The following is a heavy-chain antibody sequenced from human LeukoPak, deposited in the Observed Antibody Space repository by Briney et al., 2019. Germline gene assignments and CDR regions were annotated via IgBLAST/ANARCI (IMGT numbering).Heavy chain of an antibody. CDR1: GFTFSSYA. V-gene: IGHV3-30-3*01. J-gene: IGHJ4*02. Sequence: GGSLRLSCAASGFTFSSYAMHWVRQAPGKGLEWVAVISYDGSNKYYADSVKGRFTISRDNSKNTLYLQMNSLRAEDTAVYYCARDRSTMIVVTGGFDYWGQGTLVTVSS. D-gene: IGHD3-22*01. CDR2: ISYDGSNK. CDR3: ARDRSTMIVVTGGFDY.